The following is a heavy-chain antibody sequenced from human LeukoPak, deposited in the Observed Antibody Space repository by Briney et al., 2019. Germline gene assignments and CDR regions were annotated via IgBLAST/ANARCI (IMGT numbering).Heavy chain of an antibody. Sequence: SQTLSLTCTFTGGTNSSGHYYWSGIRHPPEKAREWIKNIYYSGSTYYNPSLKSRVTISVDTSKNQFYLKLSSVTAADTAVYYCARGFCSGYYPSYGMDVWGQGTTVTVSS. J-gene: IGHJ6*02. D-gene: IGHD3-3*01. CDR1: GGTNSSGHYY. CDR3: ARGFCSGYYPSYGMDV. CDR2: IYYSGST. V-gene: IGHV4-30-4*01.